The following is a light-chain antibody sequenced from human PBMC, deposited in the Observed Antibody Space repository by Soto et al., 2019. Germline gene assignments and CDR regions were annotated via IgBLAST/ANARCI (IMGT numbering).Light chain of an antibody. V-gene: IGKV2-24*01. CDR2: QIS. J-gene: IGKJ1*01. Sequence: DIVLTQTPLSSPVTLGQPASFSCRSSRSLLHSDGNTYLSWLHQRPGQPPRLLIYQISKRLSGVPDRFSGSGAGTSFTLKISGVEAQDVGIYFCMQSLQLRTFGQGTKVDIK. CDR1: RSLLHSDGNTY. CDR3: MQSLQLRT.